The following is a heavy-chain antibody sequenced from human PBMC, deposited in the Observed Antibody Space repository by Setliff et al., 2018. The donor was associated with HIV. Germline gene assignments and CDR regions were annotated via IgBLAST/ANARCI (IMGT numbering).Heavy chain of an antibody. J-gene: IGHJ5*02. D-gene: IGHD3-22*01. CDR3: AGEGGYYDSSGYPVGWFDP. Sequence: TWIRQAPGKGLEWIGYIYHSGRTNYNPSLKSRVTISLETSKNQFSLKLRSVTAADTAVYYCAGEGGYYDSSGYPVGWFDPWGQGTLVTVSS. CDR2: IYHSGRT. V-gene: IGHV4-59*01.